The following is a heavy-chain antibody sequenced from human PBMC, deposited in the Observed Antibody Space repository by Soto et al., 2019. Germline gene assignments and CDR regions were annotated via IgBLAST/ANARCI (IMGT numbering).Heavy chain of an antibody. CDR2: ISGSGGST. CDR3: AKSPVEYGTVDY. Sequence: EVQVLESGGGLIQPGGTLRLSCAASRFIFSSYGMSWVRQAPGKGLEWVSGISGSGGSTWYADSVKGRFTISRDNSKKTLYLQMSSPRVDDTAVCYCAKSPVEYGTVDYWGPGNRVTVSS. J-gene: IGHJ4*02. V-gene: IGHV3-23*01. D-gene: IGHD4-17*01. CDR1: RFIFSSYG.